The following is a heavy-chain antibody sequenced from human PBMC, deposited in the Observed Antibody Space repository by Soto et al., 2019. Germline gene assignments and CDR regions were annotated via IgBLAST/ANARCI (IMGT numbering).Heavy chain of an antibody. CDR1: GYSFTSYW. Sequence: LGESLKISCKGSGYSFTSYWIGWVRQMPGKGLEWMGIIYPGDSDTRYSPSFQGQVTISADKSISTAYLQWSSLKASDTAMYYRARELSLHYYYYGMDVWGQGTTVTVSS. D-gene: IGHD3-10*01. CDR2: IYPGDSDT. CDR3: ARELSLHYYYYGMDV. V-gene: IGHV5-51*01. J-gene: IGHJ6*02.